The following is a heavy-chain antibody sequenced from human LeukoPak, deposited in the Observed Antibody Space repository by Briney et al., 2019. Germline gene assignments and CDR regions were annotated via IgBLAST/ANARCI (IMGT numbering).Heavy chain of an antibody. J-gene: IGHJ4*02. V-gene: IGHV3-30*18. D-gene: IGHD3-3*01. CDR1: GFTFSSYG. CDR2: ISYDGSNK. Sequence: PRGSLRLSCAASGFTFSSYGMHWVRQAPGKGLEWVAVISYDGSNKYYADSVKGRFTISRDNSKNTLYLQMNSLRAEDTAVYYCAKGDRNYDFWSGYYGHWGQGTLVTVSS. CDR3: AKGDRNYDFWSGYYGH.